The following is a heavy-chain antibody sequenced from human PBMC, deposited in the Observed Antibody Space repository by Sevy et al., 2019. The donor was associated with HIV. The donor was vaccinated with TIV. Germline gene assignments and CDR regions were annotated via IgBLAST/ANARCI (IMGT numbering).Heavy chain of an antibody. Sequence: SVKVSCKASGGTFSSYAISWVRQAPGQGLEWMGGIIPIFGTANYAQKFQGRVTITADKSTSTAYMELSSLRSEDTAVYYCARDQDTAMVTGPDDAFDIWGQGTMVTVSS. V-gene: IGHV1-69*06. CDR1: GGTFSSYA. CDR3: ARDQDTAMVTGPDDAFDI. CDR2: IIPIFGTA. D-gene: IGHD5-18*01. J-gene: IGHJ3*02.